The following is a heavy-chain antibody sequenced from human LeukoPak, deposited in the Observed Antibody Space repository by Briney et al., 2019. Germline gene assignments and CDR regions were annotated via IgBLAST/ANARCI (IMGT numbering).Heavy chain of an antibody. CDR2: INPSGGST. J-gene: IGHJ4*02. V-gene: IGHV1-46*01. D-gene: IGHD3-3*01. CDR1: GYTFTGYY. Sequence: GASVKVSCKASGYTFTGYYMHWVRQAPGQGLEWMGIINPSGGSTSYAQKFQGRVTMTRDTSASTVYMELSSLRSEDTAVYYCARSSTLRFLEWLPQYYFDYWGQGTLVTVSS. CDR3: ARSSTLRFLEWLPQYYFDY.